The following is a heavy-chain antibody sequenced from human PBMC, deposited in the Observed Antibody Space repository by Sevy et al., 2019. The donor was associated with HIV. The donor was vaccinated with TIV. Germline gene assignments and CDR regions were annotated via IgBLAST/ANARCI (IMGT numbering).Heavy chain of an antibody. Sequence: SETLSLTCTVSGGSIRSGGFYWSWIRQHPGKGLEWIGYIYYSGQTYYNPSLKSRLTIAVDTSNNQFSLRLSSVTAADTAVYYCARDRGGYGSPDYWGQGTLVTVSS. CDR1: GGSIRSGGFY. D-gene: IGHD4-17*01. CDR3: ARDRGGYGSPDY. CDR2: IYYSGQT. J-gene: IGHJ4*02. V-gene: IGHV4-31*03.